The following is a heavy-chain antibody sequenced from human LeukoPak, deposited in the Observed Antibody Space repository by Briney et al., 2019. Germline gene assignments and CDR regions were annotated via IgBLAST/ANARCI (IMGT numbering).Heavy chain of an antibody. V-gene: IGHV6-1*01. J-gene: IGHJ5*02. CDR1: GDSVSSSSAA. CDR2: TYYRSKWYR. CDR3: ARSGAWLDP. D-gene: IGHD3-10*01. Sequence: SQTLSLTFAISGDSVSSSSAAWTWIRQSPSRGLEWLGSTYYRSKWYREYALSVKSQIILHPDPSKNPFSLQLNSVTPEDTAVYYCARSGAWLDPWGQGTLVTVSS.